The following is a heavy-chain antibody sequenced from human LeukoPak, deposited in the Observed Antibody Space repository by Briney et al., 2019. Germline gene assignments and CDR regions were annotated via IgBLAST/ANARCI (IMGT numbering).Heavy chain of an antibody. V-gene: IGHV4-34*01. CDR1: GGSFSGYY. Sequence: SETLSLTCAVYGGSFSGYYWSWIRQPPGKGLEWIGEINHSGSTNYNPYLKSRVTISVDTTKNQFSLKLSSVTAADTAVYYCARRSFGTYGSGSRIRFDPWGQGTLVTVSS. CDR2: INHSGST. CDR3: ARRSFGTYGSGSRIRFDP. J-gene: IGHJ5*02. D-gene: IGHD3-10*01.